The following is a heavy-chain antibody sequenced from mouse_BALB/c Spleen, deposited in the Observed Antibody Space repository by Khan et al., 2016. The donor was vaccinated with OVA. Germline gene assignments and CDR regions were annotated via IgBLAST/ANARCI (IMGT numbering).Heavy chain of an antibody. CDR3: GGGGGGDRFAY. CDR1: GYTFTDHT. CDR2: ISTYYGDA. J-gene: IGHJ3*01. V-gene: IGHV1S137*01. Sequence: QVQLKESGAELVRPGVSVKISCKGSGYTFTDHTIHWVKQSHAKSLEWIGVISTYYGDADYNQRFKGKATMTVDKSSRTAYMELARLTSEDSAIFYCGGGGGGDRFAYWGQGTLVTISA.